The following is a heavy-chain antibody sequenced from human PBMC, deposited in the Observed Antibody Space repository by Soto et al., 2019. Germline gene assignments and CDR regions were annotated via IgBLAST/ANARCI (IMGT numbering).Heavy chain of an antibody. CDR1: GFTFSSYA. V-gene: IGHV3-23*01. CDR2: ISGSGGST. J-gene: IGHJ3*02. Sequence: GGSLRLSCAASGFTFSSYAMSWVRQAPGKGLEWVSAISGSGGSTYYADSVKGRFTISRDNSKNTLYLQMNSLRAEDTAVYYCAKSSEDFWSGYDAFDIWGQGTMVTVSS. D-gene: IGHD3-3*01. CDR3: AKSSEDFWSGYDAFDI.